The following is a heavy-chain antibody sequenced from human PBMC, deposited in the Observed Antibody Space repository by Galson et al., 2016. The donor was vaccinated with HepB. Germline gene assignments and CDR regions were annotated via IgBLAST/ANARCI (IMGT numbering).Heavy chain of an antibody. CDR1: GASISTNY. Sequence: SETLSLTCIVSGASISTNYWSWIRQPPGKGLEWIANIYYSGSTNYNPPLKSRFTISVDTSKNQFSLKLRSVTAADTAMYYCARCGGIRLHPSFDYGGQGTLVTVSA. CDR3: ARCGGIRLHPSFDY. CDR2: IYYSGST. J-gene: IGHJ4*02. V-gene: IGHV4-59*01. D-gene: IGHD5-24*01.